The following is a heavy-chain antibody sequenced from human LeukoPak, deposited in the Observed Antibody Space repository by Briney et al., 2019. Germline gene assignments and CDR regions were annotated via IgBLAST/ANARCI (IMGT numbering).Heavy chain of an antibody. CDR2: IHQDGSDK. D-gene: IGHD6-13*01. Sequence: GCLRLSCAASGFTFSSYWMTWVRQAPGRGLAWVAKIHQDGSDKYYVDSVKGRFTISRDNAKNSLYLQMNSLRAEDTAVYYCAREPAAGQGDWFDPWGQGTLVTVSS. V-gene: IGHV3-7*05. CDR1: GFTFSSYW. J-gene: IGHJ5*02. CDR3: AREPAAGQGDWFDP.